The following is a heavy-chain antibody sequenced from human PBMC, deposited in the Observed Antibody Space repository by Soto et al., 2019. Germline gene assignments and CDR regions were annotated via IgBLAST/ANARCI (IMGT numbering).Heavy chain of an antibody. CDR3: ARFRYSKFDY. CDR2: IYHSGST. D-gene: IGHD6-13*01. V-gene: IGHV4-30-2*01. Sequence: PSETLSLTCAVSGGSISSGGYSWSWIRQPPGKGLEWIGYIYHSGSTYYNPSLKSRVTISVDRSKNQFSLKLSSVTAADTDVYYCARFRYSKFDYWGQATLVTVYS. CDR1: GGSISSGGYS. J-gene: IGHJ4*02.